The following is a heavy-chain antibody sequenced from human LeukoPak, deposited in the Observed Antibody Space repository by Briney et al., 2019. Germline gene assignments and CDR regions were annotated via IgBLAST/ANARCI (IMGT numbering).Heavy chain of an antibody. CDR3: ARDLPYCGGDCYTFDH. V-gene: IGHV3-74*01. J-gene: IGHJ4*02. CDR2: IKSDGSYT. D-gene: IGHD2-21*02. CDR1: GFNFSSYW. Sequence: GGSLRLSCAASGFNFSSYWMHWVRQTPGKGLVYVSRIKSDGSYTRYADSVKGRFTISRDNAKNTLYLQMNSLRAEDSGVYYCARDLPYCGGDCYTFDHWGQGTLVNVSS.